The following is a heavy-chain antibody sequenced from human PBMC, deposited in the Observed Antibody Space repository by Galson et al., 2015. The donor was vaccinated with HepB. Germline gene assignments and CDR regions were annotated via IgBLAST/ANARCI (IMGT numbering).Heavy chain of an antibody. CDR2: IYHSGST. CDR3: ARVIAVAGHVQYFDL. Sequence: SETLSLTCAVSGGSISSSYWWSWVRQPPGKGLEWIGEIYHSGSTNYNPSLKSRVTISVDKSKNQFSLKLSSVTAADTAVYYCARVIAVAGHVQYFDLWGRGTLVTVSS. D-gene: IGHD6-19*01. J-gene: IGHJ2*01. CDR1: GGSISSSYW. V-gene: IGHV4-4*02.